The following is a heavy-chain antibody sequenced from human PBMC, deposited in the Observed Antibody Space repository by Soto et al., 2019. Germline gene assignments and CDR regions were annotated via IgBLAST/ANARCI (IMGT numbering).Heavy chain of an antibody. Sequence: SETLSLTCTVSGSSISSYYWSWIRQPPGKGLEWIGYIYYSGSTNYNPSLKSRVTISVDTSKNQFSLKLSSVTAADTAVYYCARDAPAAMGDYYYYYYMDVWGKGTTVTVSS. D-gene: IGHD2-2*01. J-gene: IGHJ6*03. CDR2: IYYSGST. CDR1: GSSISSYY. V-gene: IGHV4-59*01. CDR3: ARDAPAAMGDYYYYYYMDV.